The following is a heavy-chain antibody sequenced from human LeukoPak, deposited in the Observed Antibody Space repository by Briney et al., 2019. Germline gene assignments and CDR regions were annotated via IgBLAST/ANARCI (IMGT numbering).Heavy chain of an antibody. J-gene: IGHJ4*02. Sequence: GASLKVSCKASRYTFSNYDINWVRQATGQGLEWMGWMSPNSGNTGYAQKFQGRVTMTRNTSISTAYMERTSLRYEDTAVYYCVGGAHNWGFDYWGQGTLVTVSS. CDR2: MSPNSGNT. CDR1: RYTFSNYD. D-gene: IGHD7-27*01. CDR3: VGGAHNWGFDY. V-gene: IGHV1-8*01.